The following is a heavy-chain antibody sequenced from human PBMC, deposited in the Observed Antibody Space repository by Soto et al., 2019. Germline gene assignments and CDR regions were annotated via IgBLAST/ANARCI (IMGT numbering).Heavy chain of an antibody. D-gene: IGHD2-21*01. V-gene: IGHV3-33*06. J-gene: IGHJ4*02. CDR3: AKDRGGGAVVPDY. Sequence: QVQLVESGGGVVQPGKSLRLSCAASGFSFSSYGIHWVRQAPGKGLEWVAVIWYDGSHEYYADSVKGRFSISKDNFKGRGYWKMISRRAEDTAVYYCAKDRGGGAVVPDYWGQGTLVTVSS. CDR2: IWYDGSHE. CDR1: GFSFSSYG.